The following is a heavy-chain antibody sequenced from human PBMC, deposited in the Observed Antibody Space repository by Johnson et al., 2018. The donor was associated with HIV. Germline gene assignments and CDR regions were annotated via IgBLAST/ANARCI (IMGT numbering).Heavy chain of an antibody. CDR1: GFTFSNAW. V-gene: IGHV3-15*01. CDR2: IKSKTDGGTT. Sequence: VQLVESGGGLVKPGGSLRLSCAASGFTFSNAWMNWVRQAPGKGLEWVGRIKSKTDGGTTDYAAPVKGRFTISRDDSKNTLYLQMNSLKTEDTAVYYCTTDRGGEIAVAGPDAFDIWGQGTMVTVSS. D-gene: IGHD6-19*01. CDR3: TTDRGGEIAVAGPDAFDI. J-gene: IGHJ3*02.